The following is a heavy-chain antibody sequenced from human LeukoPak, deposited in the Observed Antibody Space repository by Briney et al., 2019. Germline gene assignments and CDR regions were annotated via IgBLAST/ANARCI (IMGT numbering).Heavy chain of an antibody. CDR3: AKHGRGNNSRDYFDY. V-gene: IGHV3-23*01. CDR2: ITGGSGRT. D-gene: IGHD5-12*01. Sequence: GGSLRLSCAASGFTFRNYAMTWVRQAPGKGLEWVSTITGGSGRTYYTDSVKGRFTISRDHSENTLYLQMNSLRAEDTAVYHCAKHGRGNNSRDYFDYWGQGTLVTVSS. CDR1: GFTFRNYA. J-gene: IGHJ4*02.